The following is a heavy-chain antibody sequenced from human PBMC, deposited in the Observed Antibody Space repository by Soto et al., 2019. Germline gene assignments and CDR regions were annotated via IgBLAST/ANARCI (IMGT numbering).Heavy chain of an antibody. Sequence: ASVNVSCKASGGTFSSYAISWVRQAPGQGLEWMGGIIPIFGIANYAQKFKGRVTITSDKSTSTLYMELSSLKSEDTAVYYCATYLDSAVAGSSDWYFDLWGHGTLVTVSS. V-gene: IGHV1-69*10. CDR2: IIPIFGIA. CDR3: ATYLDSAVAGSSDWYFDL. D-gene: IGHD1-26*01. CDR1: GGTFSSYA. J-gene: IGHJ2*01.